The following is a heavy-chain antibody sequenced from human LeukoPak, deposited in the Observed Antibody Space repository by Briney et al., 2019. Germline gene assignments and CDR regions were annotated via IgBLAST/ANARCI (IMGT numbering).Heavy chain of an antibody. CDR2: IKQDGSEK. V-gene: IGHV3-7*01. J-gene: IGHJ6*03. Sequence: GGSLRLSCAASGFTFGSYWMSWVRQAPGKGLEWVANIKQDGSEKYYVDSVKGRFTISRDNAKNSLYLQMNSLRAEDTAVYYCARREVFRYYYYMDVWGKGTTVTVSS. CDR3: ARREVFRYYYYMDV. D-gene: IGHD3-10*02. CDR1: GFTFGSYW.